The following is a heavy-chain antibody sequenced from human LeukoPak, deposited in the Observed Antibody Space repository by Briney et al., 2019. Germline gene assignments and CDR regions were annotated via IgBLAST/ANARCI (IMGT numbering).Heavy chain of an antibody. V-gene: IGHV4-34*01. CDR2: INHSGGT. CDR3: ARGSRMTN. CDR1: GGSFSGYY. Sequence: SETLSLTCAVNGGSFSGYYWSWIRQPPGKGLEWIGEINHSGGTNYNPSLKSRVTISIDTSKNQFSLKLRSATAADTAVYYCARGSRMTNWGQGTLVTVSS. D-gene: IGHD2-8*01. J-gene: IGHJ4*02.